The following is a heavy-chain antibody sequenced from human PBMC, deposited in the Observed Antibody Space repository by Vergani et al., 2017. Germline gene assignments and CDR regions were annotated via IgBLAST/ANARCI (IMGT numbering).Heavy chain of an antibody. D-gene: IGHD3-22*01. CDR3: ARVYYYDSSGYSRAFDI. CDR1: GGSISSSSYY. J-gene: IGHJ3*02. V-gene: IGHV4-39*07. Sequence: QLQLQESGPGLVKPSETLSLTCTVSGGSISSSSYYWGWIRQPPGKGLEWIGSIYYSGSNYYNPSLKSRVTISVDTSKNQFSLKLSSVTAADTAVYYCARVYYYDSSGYSRAFDIWGQGTMVTVSS. CDR2: IYYSGSN.